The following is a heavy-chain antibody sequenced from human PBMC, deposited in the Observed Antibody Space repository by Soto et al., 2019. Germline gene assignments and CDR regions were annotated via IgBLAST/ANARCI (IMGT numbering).Heavy chain of an antibody. CDR2: IVVGSGYT. D-gene: IGHD6-6*01. V-gene: IGHV1-58*01. Sequence: QMQLVQSGPEVKKPGTSVKVSCKASGFTFTSSAVQWGRQARGQRLEWKGWIVVGSGYTNYAQRFQERVTITRDMSTSTAYMEMSSLRSEDTAVYYCAATVAARVPGSYYGMDVWGQGTTVTVSS. J-gene: IGHJ6*02. CDR1: GFTFTSSA. CDR3: AATVAARVPGSYYGMDV.